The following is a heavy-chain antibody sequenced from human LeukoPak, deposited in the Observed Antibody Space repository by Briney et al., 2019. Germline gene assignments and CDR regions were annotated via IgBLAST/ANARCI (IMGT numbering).Heavy chain of an antibody. D-gene: IGHD5-12*01. CDR2: IYYSGST. V-gene: IGHV4-59*01. CDR1: GGSISSYY. J-gene: IGHJ3*02. Sequence: SETLSLTCTVSGGSISSYYWSWIRQPPGKGLEWIGYIYYSGSTNYNPSLKSRVTISVDTSKNQFSLKLSSVTAADTAVYYCARGNSGYDYAFDIWGQGTMVTVSS. CDR3: ARGNSGYDYAFDI.